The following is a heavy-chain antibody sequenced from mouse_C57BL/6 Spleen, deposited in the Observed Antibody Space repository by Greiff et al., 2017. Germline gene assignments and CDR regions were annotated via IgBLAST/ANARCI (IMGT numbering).Heavy chain of an antibody. CDR3: ARHEGKIYYDYDKVCYAMDY. J-gene: IGHJ4*01. D-gene: IGHD2-4*01. CDR2: ISSGGSYT. CDR1: GFTFSSYG. Sequence: EVKLVESGGDLVKPGGSLKLSCAASGFTFSSYGMSWVRQTPDKRLEWVATISSGGSYTYYPDSVKGRFTISRDNAKNTLDLQLSSLKSEDTARYYCARHEGKIYYDYDKVCYAMDYWGQGTSVTVSS. V-gene: IGHV5-6*01.